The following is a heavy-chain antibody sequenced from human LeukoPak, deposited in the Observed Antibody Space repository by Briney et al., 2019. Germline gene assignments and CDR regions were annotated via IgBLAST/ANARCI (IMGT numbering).Heavy chain of an antibody. J-gene: IGHJ4*02. CDR3: ARDLMGIAYRGAFYY. D-gene: IGHD6-13*01. CDR1: GFTFSSYA. CDR2: ISYDGSNK. V-gene: IGHV3-30*04. Sequence: PGGSLRLSCAASGFTFSSYAMHWVRQAPGKGLEWVAVISYDGSNKYYADSVKGRFTISRDNAKNSPYLQMNSLRAEDTAVYYCARDLMGIAYRGAFYYWGQGTLVTVSS.